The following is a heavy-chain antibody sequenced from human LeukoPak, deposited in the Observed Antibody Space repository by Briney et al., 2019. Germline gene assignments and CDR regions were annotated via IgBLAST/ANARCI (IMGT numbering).Heavy chain of an antibody. J-gene: IGHJ4*02. CDR3: ARGSFLGVAAHPSDY. CDR2: FDPEDGET. D-gene: IGHD2-15*01. Sequence: ASVKVSCKVSGYTLTELSMHWVRQAPGKGLEWMGGFDPEDGETIYAQKFQGRVTMTEDTSTDTAYMELSSLRSEDTAVYYCARGSFLGVAAHPSDYWGQGTLVTVSS. V-gene: IGHV1-24*01. CDR1: GYTLTELS.